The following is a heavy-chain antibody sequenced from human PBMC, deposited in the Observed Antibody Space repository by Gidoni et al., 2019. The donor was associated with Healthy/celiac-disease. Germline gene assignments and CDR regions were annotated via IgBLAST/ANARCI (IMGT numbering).Heavy chain of an antibody. Sequence: EVQLVESGGGVVGPGGSLRHSCAASGFTSADDGMSWVRQAPGKGLEWVSGINWNGGSTGYADSVKGRFTISRDNAKNSLYLQMNSLRAEDTALYYCARGNELRSLGAFDIWGQGTMVTVSS. CDR3: ARGNELRSLGAFDI. J-gene: IGHJ3*02. D-gene: IGHD4-17*01. CDR2: INWNGGST. CDR1: GFTSADDG. V-gene: IGHV3-20*04.